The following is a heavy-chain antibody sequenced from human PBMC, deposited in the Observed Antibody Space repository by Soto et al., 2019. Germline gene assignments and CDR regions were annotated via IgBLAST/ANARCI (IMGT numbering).Heavy chain of an antibody. J-gene: IGHJ4*02. CDR2: ISSSSSYI. V-gene: IGHV3-21*01. CDR3: ARGLRGSSGYQDY. Sequence: GGSLRLSCAASGFTFSSYSMNWVRQAPGKGLEWVSSISSSSSYIYYADSVKGRFTISRDNAKNSLYLQMNSLRAEDTAVYYCARGLRGSSGYQDYWGQGTRVTVAS. D-gene: IGHD3-22*01. CDR1: GFTFSSYS.